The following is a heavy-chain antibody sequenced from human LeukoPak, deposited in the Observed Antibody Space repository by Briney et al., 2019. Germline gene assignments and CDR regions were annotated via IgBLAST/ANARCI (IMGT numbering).Heavy chain of an antibody. J-gene: IGHJ5*02. D-gene: IGHD1-1*01. V-gene: IGHV4-61*02. CDR1: SGSITSGSHY. Sequence: SQTLSLTCTVSSGSITSGSHYWSWVRQPAGKGLEWIGRIHTSGSTNYNPSLKSRVTISIDTSKNQFSLKLSSVTAADTAVYYCARRGTTTPYNWFDPWGQGTLVTVSS. CDR3: ARRGTTTPYNWFDP. CDR2: IHTSGST.